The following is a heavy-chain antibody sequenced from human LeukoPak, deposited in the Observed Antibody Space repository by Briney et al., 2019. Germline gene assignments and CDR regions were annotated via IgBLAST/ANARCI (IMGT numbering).Heavy chain of an antibody. CDR2: IYYSGST. Sequence: PSETLSLTCTVSGGSISSYYWSWIRQPPGKGLEWIGYIYYSGSTNYNPSLKSRVTISVDTSKNQFSLKLSSVTAADTAVHYCARARGNWDYYFDYWGQGTLVTVSS. D-gene: IGHD1-7*01. CDR1: GGSISSYY. V-gene: IGHV4-59*01. J-gene: IGHJ4*02. CDR3: ARARGNWDYYFDY.